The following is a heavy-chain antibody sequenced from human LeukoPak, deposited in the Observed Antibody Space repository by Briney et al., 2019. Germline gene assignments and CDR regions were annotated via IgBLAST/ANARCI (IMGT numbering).Heavy chain of an antibody. CDR3: ARDGGRWLQFWDGAFDI. CDR2: ISSSSSYI. J-gene: IGHJ3*02. Sequence: PGGSLRLSCAASGFTFSSYSMNWVRQAPGKGLEWVSSISSSSSYIYYADSVKGRFTISRDNAKNSLYLQMNSLRAEDTAVYYCARDGGRWLQFWDGAFDIWGQGTMVTVSS. CDR1: GFTFSSYS. V-gene: IGHV3-21*01. D-gene: IGHD5-24*01.